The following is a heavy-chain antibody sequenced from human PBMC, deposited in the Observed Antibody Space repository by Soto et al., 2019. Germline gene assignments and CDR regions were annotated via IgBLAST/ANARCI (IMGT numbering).Heavy chain of an antibody. CDR3: ATSPPEQYYYGSGTLINWFDP. CDR2: INHSGST. V-gene: IGHV4-34*01. D-gene: IGHD3-10*01. J-gene: IGHJ5*01. Sequence: SVTLSLTCAVNGGSFSGYYWSWIRQPTGKGLEWIGEINHSGSTNYNPSLKSRVTISVDTSKNQFSLKLSSVTAADTAVYYCATSPPEQYYYGSGTLINWFDPWGQGTLVTVSS. CDR1: GGSFSGYY.